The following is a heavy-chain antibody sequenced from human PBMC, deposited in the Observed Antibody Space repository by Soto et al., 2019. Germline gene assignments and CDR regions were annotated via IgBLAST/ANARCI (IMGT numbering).Heavy chain of an antibody. CDR1: GFTFSSYG. CDR2: IRSGGGST. J-gene: IGHJ4*02. D-gene: IGHD2-8*02. CDR3: AKVTGLVDPFDY. V-gene: IGHV3-23*01. Sequence: EVQLLESGGGLVQPGGSLRLSCAASGFTFSSYGMSWVRQAPGKGLEWVSAIRSGGGSTYYADSVQGRLTITRDNSKNTLYLQMSSLRAEDTAIYYCAKVTGLVDPFDYWGQGTLVTVSS.